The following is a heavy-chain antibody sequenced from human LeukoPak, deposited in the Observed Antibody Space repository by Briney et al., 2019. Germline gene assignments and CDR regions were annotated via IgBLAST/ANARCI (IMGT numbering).Heavy chain of an antibody. D-gene: IGHD3-22*01. J-gene: IGHJ4*02. V-gene: IGHV3-23*01. CDR3: AKGWKGGYPTTILFDY. CDR2: ISGSGGST. Sequence: PGGSLRLSCAASGFTFSSYAMSWVRPGPGKGLEWVSAISGSGGSTYYADSVKGRFTISRDNSKNTLYLQMNSLRAEDTAVYYCAKGWKGGYPTTILFDYWGQGTLVTVSS. CDR1: GFTFSSYA.